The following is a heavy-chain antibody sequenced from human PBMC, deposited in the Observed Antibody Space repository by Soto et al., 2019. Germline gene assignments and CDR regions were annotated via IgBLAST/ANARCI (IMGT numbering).Heavy chain of an antibody. CDR2: IIPIFNTA. J-gene: IGHJ4*02. CDR3: ARAVHDYDILTDLGY. CDR1: GGTFSTYA. Sequence: QVQLVQSGAEVKKPRSSVKVSCKASGGTFSTYAISWVRLAPGQGLEWMGGIIPIFNTANYPQRFQGRVTITADEPTSTAYMDLSSLRSEDTAVYYCARAVHDYDILTDLGYWGQGTLVTVSS. D-gene: IGHD3-9*01. V-gene: IGHV1-69*01.